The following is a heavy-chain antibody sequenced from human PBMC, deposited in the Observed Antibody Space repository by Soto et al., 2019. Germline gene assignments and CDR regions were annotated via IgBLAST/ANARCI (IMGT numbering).Heavy chain of an antibody. D-gene: IGHD1-1*01. V-gene: IGHV4-4*02. CDR2: VHISGHS. CDR3: ARVRQGCSANNCYFDP. J-gene: IGHJ5*01. CDR1: GGSVRAPDW. Sequence: SETLSLTCTLSGGSVRAPDWWNWVRQSPDKGLEWIAEVHISGHSNYNPSLRSRVSVSIDSSKNQFYLNLNSVTAADTAIYYCARVRQGCSANNCYFDPWGQGTLVTVSS.